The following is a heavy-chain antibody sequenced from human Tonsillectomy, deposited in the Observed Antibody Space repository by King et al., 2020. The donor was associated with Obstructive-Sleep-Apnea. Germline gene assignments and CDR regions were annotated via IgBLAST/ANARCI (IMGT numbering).Heavy chain of an antibody. CDR1: GGSISSGGYY. D-gene: IGHD3-16*01. CDR2: IYYSGNT. Sequence: QLQESGPGLVKPSQTLSLTCTVSGGSISSGGYYWSWIRQRPGKGLEWIGYIYYSGNTHYNPSLKSRVTISLDTSKNQSSLKLSSVTAADTAVYYCERGQWGWGSYTPEFYYYGMAVWAQGTTVPVSS. J-gene: IGHJ6*02. V-gene: IGHV4-31*03. CDR3: ERGQWGWGSYTPEFYYYGMAV.